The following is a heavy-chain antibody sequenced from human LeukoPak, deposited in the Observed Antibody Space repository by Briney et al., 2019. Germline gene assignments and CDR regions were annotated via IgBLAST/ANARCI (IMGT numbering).Heavy chain of an antibody. V-gene: IGHV4-34*01. CDR3: ARGRFLECLLYPAGDLGMDV. CDR2: INHSGST. D-gene: IGHD3-3*01. CDR1: GGSFSGYY. J-gene: IGHJ6*02. Sequence: PSETLSLTCAVYGGSFSGYYWSWIRQPPGKGLEWIGEINHSGSTNYNPSLKSRVTISVDTSKNQFSLKLSSVTAADTAVYYCARGRFLECLLYPAGDLGMDVWGQGTTVTVSS.